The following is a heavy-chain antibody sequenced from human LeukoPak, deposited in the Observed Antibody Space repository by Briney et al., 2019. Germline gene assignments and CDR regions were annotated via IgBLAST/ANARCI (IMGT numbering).Heavy chain of an antibody. V-gene: IGHV4-4*07. CDR3: ARDREHSYGSDLDH. CDR2: NNVAGNS. Sequence: SETLSLTCTVSGGLIHTYNWIWIRQAAGKGLEWVGRNNVAGNSYYNPSLKGRVSISVDRPNNRFSLELTSVTAADTAVYYCARDREHSYGSDLDHWGQGILVTVSS. D-gene: IGHD5-18*01. J-gene: IGHJ4*02. CDR1: GGLIHTYN.